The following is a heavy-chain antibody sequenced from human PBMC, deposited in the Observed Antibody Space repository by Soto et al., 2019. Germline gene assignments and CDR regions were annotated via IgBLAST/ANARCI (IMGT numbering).Heavy chain of an antibody. CDR2: IRGTGGET. CDR3: AQERGWGVVSPSHDY. CDR1: GFTFRNFV. J-gene: IGHJ4*02. Sequence: EVQLLESGGGMVQPGGSLRVSCAASGFTFRNFVMSWVRQAPGKGLEWVSAIRGTGGETFYADSVKGRFTISRDNSKNTFYLQMNSLRDEDTALYFCAQERGWGVVSPSHDYWGQGTLVTVSS. V-gene: IGHV3-23*01. D-gene: IGHD2-21*01.